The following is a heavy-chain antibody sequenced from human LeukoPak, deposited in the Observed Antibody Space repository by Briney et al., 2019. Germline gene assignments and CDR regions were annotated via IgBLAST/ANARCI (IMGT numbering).Heavy chain of an antibody. CDR3: ARAGYDFWSGAYYYYYYMDV. D-gene: IGHD3-3*01. CDR2: IYYSGST. J-gene: IGHJ6*03. CDR1: GGSLSRYY. Sequence: SETLSLTCTVSGGSLSRYYWSWIRQPPWKGLEWIGYIYYSGSTNYNPSLKSRVTISVDTSKNQFSLKLSSVTAADTAVYSCARAGYDFWSGAYYYYYYMDVWGKGTTVTVSS. V-gene: IGHV4-59*01.